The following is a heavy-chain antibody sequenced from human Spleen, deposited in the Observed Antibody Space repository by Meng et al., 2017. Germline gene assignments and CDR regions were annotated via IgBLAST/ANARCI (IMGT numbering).Heavy chain of an antibody. CDR3: ARHDYSGFYYGMDV. V-gene: IGHV1-8*01. Sequence: ASVKVSCKASGYTFTSYAINWVRQATGQGLEWMGWMNPNSGNTGYAQKFQGRVTMTRNTSINTAYMELSSLRSEDTAIYYCARHDYSGFYYGMDVWGQGTTVTVSS. CDR2: MNPNSGNT. D-gene: IGHD1-26*01. J-gene: IGHJ6*02. CDR1: GYTFTSYA.